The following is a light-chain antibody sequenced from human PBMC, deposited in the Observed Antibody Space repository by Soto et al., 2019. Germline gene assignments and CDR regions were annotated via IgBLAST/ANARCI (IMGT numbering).Light chain of an antibody. CDR1: QSIGSY. J-gene: IGKJ4*01. Sequence: DIEMTQSPSSLSASVGDRVTITCRASQSIGSYLNWYQQKPGKAPNLLIHGASIMHSGIPPRFSGGGGGTDFTLTISSLQPEDFASYSCQQFYNWPLTFGGGTKVEIK. CDR2: GAS. V-gene: IGKV1-39*01. CDR3: QQFYNWPLT.